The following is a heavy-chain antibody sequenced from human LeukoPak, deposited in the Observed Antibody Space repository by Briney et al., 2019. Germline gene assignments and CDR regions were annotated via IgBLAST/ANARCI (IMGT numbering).Heavy chain of an antibody. V-gene: IGHV4-59*01. CDR3: VSANFNYTWGSYPLDY. CDR1: GGSISNYY. D-gene: IGHD3-16*01. Sequence: SETLSLTCTVSGGSISNYYWSWIRQAPGRGLEWIGFIYYSGTANYNPSLKSRVTISIDMSKNHFSLKLTSVTAADTAVYYCVSANFNYTWGSYPLDYWGQGILVTVSS. CDR2: IYYSGTA. J-gene: IGHJ4*02.